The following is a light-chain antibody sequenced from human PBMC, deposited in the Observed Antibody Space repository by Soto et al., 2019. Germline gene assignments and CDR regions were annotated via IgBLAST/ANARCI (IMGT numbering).Light chain of an antibody. J-gene: IGLJ2*01. CDR3: AAWDDSLNVV. V-gene: IGLV1-44*01. Sequence: VLTQPPSASGTPGQRVTISCSGSSSNIGSNTVNWYQQLPGTAPKLLIYSINQRPSGVPDRFSGSKSGTSASLAISGLQSEDEADYYCAAWDDSLNVVFGGGTQLTVL. CDR1: SSNIGSNT. CDR2: SIN.